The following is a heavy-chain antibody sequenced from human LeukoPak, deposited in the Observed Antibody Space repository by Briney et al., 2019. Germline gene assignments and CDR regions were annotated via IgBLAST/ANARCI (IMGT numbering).Heavy chain of an antibody. D-gene: IGHD5-12*01. J-gene: IGHJ4*02. CDR1: GFTFSSYG. Sequence: GGSLRLSCAASGFTFSSYGMSWVRQAPGKGLEWVSAISGSGGSTYYADSVKGRFTISRDNSKNTLYLQMNSLRAEDTAVYYCAKDQSRGYSGHDQEVNDYWGQGTLVTVSS. V-gene: IGHV3-23*01. CDR3: AKDQSRGYSGHDQEVNDY. CDR2: ISGSGGST.